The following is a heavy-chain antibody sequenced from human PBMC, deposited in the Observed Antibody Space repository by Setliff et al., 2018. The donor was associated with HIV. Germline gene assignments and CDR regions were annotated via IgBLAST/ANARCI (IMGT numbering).Heavy chain of an antibody. CDR2: IYYTGST. D-gene: IGHD3-10*01. V-gene: IGHV4-31*03. Sequence: SETLSLTCTVSGGSISSGDYYWSWIRQHPRKGLEWIGYIYYTGSTYYNPSLKSRVTISVDTSKNQFSLKLSSVTATDTAVYYCARAPFYYGSGSYQTFDYWGQGTLVTVSS. CDR1: GGSISSGDYY. CDR3: ARAPFYYGSGSYQTFDY. J-gene: IGHJ4*02.